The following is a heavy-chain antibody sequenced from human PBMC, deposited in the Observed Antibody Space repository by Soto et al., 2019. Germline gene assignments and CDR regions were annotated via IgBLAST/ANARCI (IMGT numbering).Heavy chain of an antibody. D-gene: IGHD1-1*01. J-gene: IGHJ4*02. CDR1: GFTFSSYS. CDR3: ARKIDVPTGMLDH. V-gene: IGHV3-21*04. CDR2: ISSSSSYI. Sequence: GGSLRLSCAASGFTFSSYSMNWVRQAPGKGLEWVSSISSSSSYIYYADSVKGRFTISRDNAKNSLYLQMNSLRAEDTAVYYCARKIDVPTGMLDHWGQGTLVTVSS.